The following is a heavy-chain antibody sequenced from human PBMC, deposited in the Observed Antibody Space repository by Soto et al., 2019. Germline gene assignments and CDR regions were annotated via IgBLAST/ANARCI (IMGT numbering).Heavy chain of an antibody. J-gene: IGHJ5*02. CDR3: AKDPIHLGELSLVSNWFDP. V-gene: IGHV3-30*18. Sequence: GGSLRLSCAASGFTFSSYGMHWVRQAPGKGLEWVAVISYDGSNKYYADSVKGRFTISRDNSKNTLYLQMNSLRAEDTAVYYCAKDPIHLGELSLVSNWFDPWGQGTLVTVSS. CDR1: GFTFSSYG. D-gene: IGHD3-16*02. CDR2: ISYDGSNK.